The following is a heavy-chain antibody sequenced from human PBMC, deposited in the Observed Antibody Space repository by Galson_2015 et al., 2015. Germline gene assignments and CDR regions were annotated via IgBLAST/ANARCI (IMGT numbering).Heavy chain of an antibody. J-gene: IGHJ4*02. Sequence: SLRLSCAAFGFTFSSYEMNWVRQAPGKGLEWVSYIGSGGNPIYYADSVKGRFTISRDNAKSSLYLQMNSLRAEDSAVYYCAREFDYLDYWGQGTLVTVSS. D-gene: IGHD3-16*01. CDR2: IGSGGNPI. CDR1: GFTFSSYE. CDR3: AREFDYLDY. V-gene: IGHV3-48*03.